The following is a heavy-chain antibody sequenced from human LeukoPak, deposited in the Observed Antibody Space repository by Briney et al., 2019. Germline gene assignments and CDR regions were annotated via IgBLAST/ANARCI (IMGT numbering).Heavy chain of an antibody. CDR1: GFTFTSYT. D-gene: IGHD2/OR15-2a*01. Sequence: PGGSLRLSCAASGFTFTSYTMNWVRQAPGKGLEWVSYITSSSSTIYYADSVKGRFTMSRDNAENSLYLQMNSLRAEDTAVYYRARNFDSWGQGTLVTVSS. V-gene: IGHV3-48*01. CDR3: ARNFDS. CDR2: ITSSSSTI. J-gene: IGHJ4*02.